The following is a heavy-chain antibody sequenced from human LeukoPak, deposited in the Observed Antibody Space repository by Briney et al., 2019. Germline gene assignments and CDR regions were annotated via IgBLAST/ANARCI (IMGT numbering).Heavy chain of an antibody. CDR1: GFTFSSYA. CDR3: ARDHRGFEAFDI. J-gene: IGHJ3*02. Sequence: GGSLRLSCAASGFTFSSYAMHWVRQAPGKGLEWVANIKQDGSEKYYVDSVKGRFTISRDNAKNSLYLQMNSLRAEDKAVYYCARDHRGFEAFDIWGQGTMVTVSS. V-gene: IGHV3-7*01. CDR2: IKQDGSEK.